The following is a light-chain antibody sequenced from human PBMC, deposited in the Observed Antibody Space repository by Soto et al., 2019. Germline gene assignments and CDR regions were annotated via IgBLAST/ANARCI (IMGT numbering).Light chain of an antibody. Sequence: QSVLTQPASVSGSPGQSITISCTGTSSDVGAYNYVSWYQQHPGKAPKLMIYEVSNRPSGVSSRFSGSKSANTASLTISGLQAEDEAEYYCSSYTTSRTLVFGGGTKVTVL. CDR3: SSYTTSRTLV. CDR2: EVS. J-gene: IGLJ2*01. V-gene: IGLV2-14*01. CDR1: SSDVGAYNY.